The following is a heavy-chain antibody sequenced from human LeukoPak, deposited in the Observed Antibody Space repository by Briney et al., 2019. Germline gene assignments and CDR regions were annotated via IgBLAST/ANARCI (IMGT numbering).Heavy chain of an antibody. J-gene: IGHJ4*02. CDR1: GFTFSNYA. CDR3: AKDDRREGDYGAVDH. CDR2: ISGTGGST. D-gene: IGHD4-17*01. V-gene: IGHV3-23*01. Sequence: PGESLRLSCAASGFTFSNYAMSWVRQAPAKGLEWVSAISGTGGSTHYADSVKGRFTISRDNAKNTLYLQMNSLRAEDTAVYYCAKDDRREGDYGAVDHWGQGTLVTVPS.